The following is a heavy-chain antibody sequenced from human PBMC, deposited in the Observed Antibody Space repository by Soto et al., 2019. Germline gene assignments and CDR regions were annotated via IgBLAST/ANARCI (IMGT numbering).Heavy chain of an antibody. Sequence: QVQLVQSGAEVKKPGSSVKVSCKASGGTFSSYAISWVRQAPGQGLEWMGGIIPIFGTANYAQKFQGRVTITADESTSTAYMELSSLRSEDTAVYYCARVEDLPLGGNNWFDPWGQGSLVTVSS. D-gene: IGHD3-10*01. CDR1: GGTFSSYA. V-gene: IGHV1-69*01. CDR3: ARVEDLPLGGNNWFDP. CDR2: IIPIFGTA. J-gene: IGHJ5*02.